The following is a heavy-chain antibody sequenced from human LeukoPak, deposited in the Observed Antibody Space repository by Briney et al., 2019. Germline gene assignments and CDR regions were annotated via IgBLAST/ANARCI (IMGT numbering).Heavy chain of an antibody. CDR1: GFTFSSYW. D-gene: IGHD3-10*02. CDR2: IKQDGSEE. Sequence: GGSLRLSCAASGFTFSSYWMSWVRQAPGKGLEWVANIKQDGSEENYVDSVKGRFTISRDNAKNSLYLQMNSLRAEDTAVYYCAELGITMIGGVWGKGTTVTISS. CDR3: AELGITMIGGV. V-gene: IGHV3-7*01. J-gene: IGHJ6*04.